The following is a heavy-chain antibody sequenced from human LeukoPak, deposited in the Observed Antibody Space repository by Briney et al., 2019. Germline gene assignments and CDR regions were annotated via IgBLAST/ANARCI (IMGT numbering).Heavy chain of an antibody. D-gene: IGHD6-6*01. Sequence: ASVKVSCKASGGTFSSYAISWVRQAPGQGLEWMGGIIPIFGTANYAQKFQGRVTITADESTSTAYMELSSLRSEDTAVYYCARIFSIAARPGGAFDIWGQGTMVTVSS. V-gene: IGHV1-69*13. J-gene: IGHJ3*02. CDR1: GGTFSSYA. CDR3: ARIFSIAARPGGAFDI. CDR2: IIPIFGTA.